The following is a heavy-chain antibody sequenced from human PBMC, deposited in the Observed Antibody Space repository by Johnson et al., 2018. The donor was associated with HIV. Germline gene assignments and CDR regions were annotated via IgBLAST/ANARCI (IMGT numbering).Heavy chain of an antibody. D-gene: IGHD6-13*01. J-gene: IGHJ3*02. V-gene: IGHV3-9*01. Sequence: VQLVESGGGLVQPGGSLRLSCAASGFTFDDYGMSWVRQAPGKGLEWVSGISWNSGSIGYADSVKGRFTISRDNAKNSLYLQMNSLRAEDTALYYCATGGSSWFPDAFDIWGQGTMVTVSS. CDR1: GFTFDDYG. CDR3: ATGGSSWFPDAFDI. CDR2: ISWNSGSI.